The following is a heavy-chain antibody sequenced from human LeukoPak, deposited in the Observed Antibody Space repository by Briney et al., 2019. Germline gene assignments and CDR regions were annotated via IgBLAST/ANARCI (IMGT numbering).Heavy chain of an antibody. J-gene: IGHJ4*02. CDR2: ISTTTYT. CDR1: GFTFSSYS. V-gene: IGHV3-21*01. CDR3: ARGNYFDY. D-gene: IGHD3-10*01. Sequence: GGSLRLSCAASGFTFSSYSMHWVRQAPGKGLEWVSSISTTTYTYYADSVKGRFTISRDNAKNSLYLQMNSLRAEDTGVYYCARGNYFDYWGQGTLVTVTS.